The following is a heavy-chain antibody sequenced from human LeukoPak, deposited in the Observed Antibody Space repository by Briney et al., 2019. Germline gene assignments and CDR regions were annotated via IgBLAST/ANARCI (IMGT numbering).Heavy chain of an antibody. Sequence: GESLQISCKGSGYSFTNYWIGWVRQMPGKGLEWVGIIFPGDSDTRYSPSFQGQVTISADKSVSTAYLQWSSLKASDTAMYYCARAGPAVVERYFDYWGQGTLVTVSS. CDR1: GYSFTNYW. J-gene: IGHJ4*02. CDR2: IFPGDSDT. D-gene: IGHD6-19*01. CDR3: ARAGPAVVERYFDY. V-gene: IGHV5-51*01.